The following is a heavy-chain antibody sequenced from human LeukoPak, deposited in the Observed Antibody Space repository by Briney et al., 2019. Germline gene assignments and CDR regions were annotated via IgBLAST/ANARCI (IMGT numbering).Heavy chain of an antibody. V-gene: IGHV1-18*04. CDR3: ARPGGLGYCSGGSCYGTGGNWFDP. J-gene: IGHJ5*02. CDR1: GYTFTGYY. Sequence: ASVKVSCKASGYTFTGYYMHWVRQAPGQGLEWMGWISAYNGNTNYVQKLQGRVTMTTDTSTSTAYMELRSLRSDDTAVYYCARPGGLGYCSGGSCYGTGGNWFDPWGQGTLVTVSS. D-gene: IGHD2-15*01. CDR2: ISAYNGNT.